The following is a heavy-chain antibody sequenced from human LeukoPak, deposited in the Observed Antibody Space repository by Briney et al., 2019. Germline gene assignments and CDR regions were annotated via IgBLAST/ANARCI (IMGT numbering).Heavy chain of an antibody. CDR1: GFTFSSYA. D-gene: IGHD3-3*01. V-gene: IGHV3-23*01. Sequence: PGGSLRLSCAASGFTFSSYAMSWVRQAPGKGLEWVSAISGSGGSTYYADSVKGRFTISRDNSKNTLYLQMNSLRAEDTAVYYCAKAFGGYDFWSGYTEPNYYYYMDVWGKGTTVTVSS. CDR3: AKAFGGYDFWSGYTEPNYYYYMDV. CDR2: ISGSGGST. J-gene: IGHJ6*03.